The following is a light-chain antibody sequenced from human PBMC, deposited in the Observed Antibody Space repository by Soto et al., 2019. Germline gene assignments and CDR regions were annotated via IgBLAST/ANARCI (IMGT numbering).Light chain of an antibody. Sequence: QSVLTQPRSVSGSPGQSVTISCTGTSSDVGGYNYVSWYQQHPGKAPKLLIYDVSKRLSGVPDRFSGSKSGNTASLTISGLQAEDEADYYCCSYAGNYILVFGGGTKLTVL. CDR1: SSDVGGYNY. J-gene: IGLJ2*01. CDR2: DVS. V-gene: IGLV2-11*01. CDR3: CSYAGNYILV.